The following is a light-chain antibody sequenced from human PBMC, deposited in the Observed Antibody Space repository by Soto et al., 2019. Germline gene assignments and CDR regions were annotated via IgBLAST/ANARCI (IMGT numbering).Light chain of an antibody. CDR3: SSYSRTSFYV. Sequence: QSVLTQPASVSGSPEQSITISCTGTSSDVGSYNLVSWYQQHPGKAPKVMIYEATKRPSGVSNRFSGSKSGNTASLTISGLQAEDEADYYCSSYSRTSFYVFGTGTKVTVL. J-gene: IGLJ1*01. CDR1: SSDVGSYNL. CDR2: EAT. V-gene: IGLV2-14*02.